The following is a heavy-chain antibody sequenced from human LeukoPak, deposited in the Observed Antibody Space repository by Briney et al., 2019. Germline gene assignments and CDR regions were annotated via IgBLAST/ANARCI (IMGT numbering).Heavy chain of an antibody. J-gene: IGHJ2*01. CDR2: ISSSSSYI. V-gene: IGHV3-11*06. Sequence: GGSLRLSCAASGFTFSDYYMSWIRQAPGKGLEWVSSISSSSSYIYYADSVKGRFTISRDNAKNSLYLQMNSLRAEDTAVYYCARAGLGGDWYFDLWGRGTLVTVSS. D-gene: IGHD6-19*01. CDR3: ARAGLGGDWYFDL. CDR1: GFTFSDYY.